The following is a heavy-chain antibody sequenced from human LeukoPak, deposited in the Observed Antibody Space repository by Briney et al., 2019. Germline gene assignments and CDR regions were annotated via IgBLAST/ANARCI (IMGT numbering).Heavy chain of an antibody. J-gene: IGHJ4*02. CDR3: ARGNNYYGSGSYYKGSVDY. CDR2: IFYTGNA. D-gene: IGHD3-10*01. Sequence: SETLSLTCTVSGGSISGYHWNWLRQSPGKGLEWIANIFYTGNADYNPSLKSRVTISVDTSKNQFSLKLSSVTAADTAVYYCARGNNYYGSGSYYKGSVDYWGQGTLVTVSP. V-gene: IGHV4-59*12. CDR1: GGSISGYH.